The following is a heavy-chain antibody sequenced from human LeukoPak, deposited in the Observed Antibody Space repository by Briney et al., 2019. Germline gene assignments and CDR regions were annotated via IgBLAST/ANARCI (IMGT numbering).Heavy chain of an antibody. CDR3: AKDKGAVTGTFDY. Sequence: GGSLRLSCAASGFTVSTNYMSWVRRAPGKGLEWVSGLTGGGGGTSYADSVKGRFTISRDNSKNTLYLQMNSLRAEDTAVYYCAKDKGAVTGTFDYWGQGTLVTVSS. J-gene: IGHJ4*02. CDR1: GFTVSTNY. CDR2: LTGGGGGT. D-gene: IGHD1-14*01. V-gene: IGHV3-23*01.